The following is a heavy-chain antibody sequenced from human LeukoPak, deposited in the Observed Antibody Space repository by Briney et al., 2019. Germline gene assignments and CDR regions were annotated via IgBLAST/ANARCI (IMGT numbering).Heavy chain of an antibody. V-gene: IGHV1-2*02. J-gene: IGHJ4*02. Sequence: GSVKVSCKASGYTFSVYYIHWVRQAPGQGLEWMGWIVPNNGDTHYAQKSQGRVTMTRDTSIRTAYMELSRLTSDDTAVYFCARDEGRGGDLGYWGQGTLVTVSS. CDR1: GYTFSVYY. CDR2: IVPNNGDT. D-gene: IGHD3-10*01. CDR3: ARDEGRGGDLGY.